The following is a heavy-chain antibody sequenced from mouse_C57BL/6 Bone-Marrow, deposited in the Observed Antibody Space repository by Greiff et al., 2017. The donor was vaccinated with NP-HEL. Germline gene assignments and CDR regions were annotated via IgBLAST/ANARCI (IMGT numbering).Heavy chain of an antibody. V-gene: IGHV1-80*01. CDR2: IYPGDGDP. CDR3: SRGAY. J-gene: IGHJ3*01. CDR1: GYEFSNYW. Sequence: QVQLKESGAELVKPGASVKISCKASGYEFSNYWMNWVKQRPGKGLEWIGQIYPGDGDPNYNGKFKDKATMTADKSSSTAYMQLSRLTSEDSAVYFCSRGAYWGQGTLVTVSA.